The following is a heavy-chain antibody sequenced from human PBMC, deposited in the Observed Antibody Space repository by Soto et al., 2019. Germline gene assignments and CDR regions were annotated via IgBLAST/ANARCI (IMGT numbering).Heavy chain of an antibody. V-gene: IGHV3-21*01. Sequence: PGGSLRLSCAASGFTFSSYSMNWVRQAPGKGLEWVSSISSSSSYIYYADSVKGRFTISRDNAKNSLYLQMNSLRAEDTAVYYCARDLDYDMGGAFDIWGQGTMVTVSS. D-gene: IGHD3-16*01. CDR2: ISSSSSYI. J-gene: IGHJ3*02. CDR1: GFTFSSYS. CDR3: ARDLDYDMGGAFDI.